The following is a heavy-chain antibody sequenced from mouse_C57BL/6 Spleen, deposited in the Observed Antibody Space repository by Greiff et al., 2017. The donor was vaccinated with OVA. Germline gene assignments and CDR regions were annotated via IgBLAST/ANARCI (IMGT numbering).Heavy chain of an antibody. CDR1: GFNIKDDY. Sequence: VQLQQSGAELVRPGASVQLSCTASGFNIKDDYMPWVKQRPAQGLEWLGWIDPENGDTESASKFQGKATITADPSSNTAYLQLSSLTSADTAVYYCTPKDYFDYWGQGTTLTVSS. V-gene: IGHV14-4*01. CDR2: IDPENGDT. CDR3: TPKDYFDY. J-gene: IGHJ2*01.